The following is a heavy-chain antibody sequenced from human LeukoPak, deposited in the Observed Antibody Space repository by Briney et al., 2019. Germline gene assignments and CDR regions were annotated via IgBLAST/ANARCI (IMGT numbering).Heavy chain of an antibody. V-gene: IGHV4-34*01. J-gene: IGHJ6*02. D-gene: IGHD3-22*01. CDR3: ARGGLGGHYYDSSGYHHYYYGMDV. CDR1: GGSFSAYY. CDR2: INHSGST. Sequence: PSETLSLTCAVYGGSFSAYYWSWIRQPPGKGLEWIGEINHSGSTNYNPSLKSRVTIPVDTSKNQFSLKLSSVTAADTAVYYCARGGLGGHYYDSSGYHHYYYGMDVWGQGTTVTVSS.